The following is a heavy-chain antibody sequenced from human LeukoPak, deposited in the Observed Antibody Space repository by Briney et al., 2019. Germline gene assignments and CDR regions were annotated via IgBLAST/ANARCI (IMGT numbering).Heavy chain of an antibody. D-gene: IGHD6-13*01. CDR2: IYHSGST. V-gene: IGHV4-4*02. J-gene: IGHJ5*02. CDR1: GGSISSGNW. Sequence: PSGTLSLTCAVSGGSISSGNWWSWVRQPPGKGLEWIGEIYHSGSTNYNPSLKSRVTISVDKSENQFSLKLSSATAADTAVYYCARKISAAGSRWFDPWGQGTLVTVSS. CDR3: ARKISAAGSRWFDP.